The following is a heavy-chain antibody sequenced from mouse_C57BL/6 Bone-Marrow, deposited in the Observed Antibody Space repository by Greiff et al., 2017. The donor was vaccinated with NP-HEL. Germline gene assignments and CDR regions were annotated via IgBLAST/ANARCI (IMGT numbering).Heavy chain of an antibody. J-gene: IGHJ2*01. D-gene: IGHD5-1*01. V-gene: IGHV1-82*01. CDR2: IYPGDGDT. Sequence: VKLMESGPELVKPGASVKISCKASGYAFSSSWMNWVKQRPGKGLEWIGRIYPGDGDTNYNGKFKGKATLTADKSSSTAYMQLSSLTSEDSAVYFCAGEYDYWGQGTTLTVSS. CDR3: AGEYDY. CDR1: GYAFSSSW.